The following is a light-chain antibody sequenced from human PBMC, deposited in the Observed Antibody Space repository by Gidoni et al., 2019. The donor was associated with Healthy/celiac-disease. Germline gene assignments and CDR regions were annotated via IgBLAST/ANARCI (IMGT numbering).Light chain of an antibody. CDR2: GAS. Sequence: IVSPQSPAPLSLSPGERATLSCRASQSVSSSYLDWYQQKPGQAPRLLIYGASSRATGIPDRFSGSGSGTDFTLTISRLEPEDFAVYYCQQYGSSPLLTFGGGTKVEIK. CDR3: QQYGSSPLLT. CDR1: QSVSSSY. J-gene: IGKJ4*01. V-gene: IGKV3-20*01.